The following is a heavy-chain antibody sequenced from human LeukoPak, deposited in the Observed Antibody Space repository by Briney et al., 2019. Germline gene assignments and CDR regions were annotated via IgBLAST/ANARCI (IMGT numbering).Heavy chain of an antibody. J-gene: IGHJ5*02. CDR3: ARDWRYSNYVAANWFDP. V-gene: IGHV3-74*01. D-gene: IGHD4-11*01. CDR1: GFTFSSSW. Sequence: GGSLRLSCVASGFTFSSSWMHWVRQAPGKGLVWVSCINSDGSSTRYADSVKGRFTISRDNAKNTLYLQMNSLRAEDTAVYYCARDWRYSNYVAANWFDPWGQGTLVTVSS. CDR2: INSDGSST.